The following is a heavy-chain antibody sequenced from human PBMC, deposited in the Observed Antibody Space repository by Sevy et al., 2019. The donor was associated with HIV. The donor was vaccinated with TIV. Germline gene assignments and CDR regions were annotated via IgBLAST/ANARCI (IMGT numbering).Heavy chain of an antibody. D-gene: IGHD6-13*01. CDR2: TRNKADGYTT. CDR1: GFTFSDDY. CDR3: ATHADIAAAGRVFDY. V-gene: IGHV3-72*01. Sequence: GGSLRLSCVASGFTFSDDYMEWVRQAPGKGLEWVGRTRNKADGYTTEYAASVKGRFTISRDESKNSLYVQMNSLKAEDTAVYYCATHADIAAAGRVFDYWGQGTLVTVSS. J-gene: IGHJ4*02.